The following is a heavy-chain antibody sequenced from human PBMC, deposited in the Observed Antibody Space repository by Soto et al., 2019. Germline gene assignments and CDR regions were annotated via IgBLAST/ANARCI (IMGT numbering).Heavy chain of an antibody. CDR2: IYYSGST. J-gene: IGHJ4*02. D-gene: IGHD3-22*01. CDR3: ARDRHYYDSSGYLIFGY. CDR1: GGSVSSGSYY. Sequence: ETLSLTCTVSGGSVSSGSYYWSWIRQPPGKGLEWIGYIYYSGSTNYNPSLKSRVTISVDTSKNQFSLKLSSVTAADTAVYYCARDRHYYDSSGYLIFGYWGQGTLVTVSS. V-gene: IGHV4-61*01.